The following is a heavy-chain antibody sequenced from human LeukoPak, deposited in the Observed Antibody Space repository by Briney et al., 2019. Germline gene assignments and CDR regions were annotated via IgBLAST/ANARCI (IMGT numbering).Heavy chain of an antibody. J-gene: IGHJ4*02. CDR1: GFTFSSYW. CDR3: TRTEYCSAGRCYSDYFDS. CDR2: SRNKANSYTT. V-gene: IGHV3-72*01. D-gene: IGHD2-15*01. Sequence: GGSLRLSCAASGFTFSSYWMHWVRQAPGKGLVWVGRSRNKANSYTTEYAASVKGRFTISRDDSKTSLYLQMHSLKTEDTAVYYCTRTEYCSAGRCYSDYFDSWGQGTLVTVSS.